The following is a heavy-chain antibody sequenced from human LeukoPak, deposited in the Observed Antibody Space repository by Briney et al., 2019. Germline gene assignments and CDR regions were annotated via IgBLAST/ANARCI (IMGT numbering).Heavy chain of an antibody. CDR1: GFTFSSYA. Sequence: RGSLRLSCAASGFTFSSYAMSWVRQAPGKGLEWVSAISGSGGSTYYADSVKGRFTISRDNSKNTLYLQMNSLRAEDTAVYYCAKVVGAVAGSYGMDVWGQGTTVTVSS. D-gene: IGHD6-19*01. V-gene: IGHV3-23*01. CDR2: ISGSGGST. CDR3: AKVVGAVAGSYGMDV. J-gene: IGHJ6*02.